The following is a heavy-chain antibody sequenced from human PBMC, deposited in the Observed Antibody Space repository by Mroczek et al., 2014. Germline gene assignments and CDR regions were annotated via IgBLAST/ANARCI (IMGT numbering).Heavy chain of an antibody. Sequence: VQLVESGEAWSSLGGSLRLSCAASGFTFSSYSMNWVRQAPGKGLEWVSSISSSSSYIYYADSVKGRFTISRDNAKNSLYLQMNSLRAEDTAVYYCARDEFSSSWYPGNDYYFDYWGQGTLVTVSS. D-gene: IGHD6-13*01. CDR3: ARDEFSSSWYPGNDYYFDY. V-gene: IGHV3-21*01. CDR1: GFTFSSYS. J-gene: IGHJ4*02. CDR2: ISSSSSYI.